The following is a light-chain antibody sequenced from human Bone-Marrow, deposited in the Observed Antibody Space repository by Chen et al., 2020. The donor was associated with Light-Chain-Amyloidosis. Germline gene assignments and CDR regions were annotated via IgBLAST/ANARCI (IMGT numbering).Light chain of an antibody. J-gene: IGKJ1*01. CDR3: QQYYSSPWT. CDR1: QNVLYSSNNKNY. CDR2: WTS. V-gene: IGKV4-1*01. Sequence: DIVMTQSPDSLAVSLGARATINCKSSQNVLYSSNNKNYLAWYQQRPGQPPKLLIYWTSTREFGVPDRFRGSGSGTDFTLTISSLQAEDVAVYYCQQYYSSPWTFGQGIRVEIK.